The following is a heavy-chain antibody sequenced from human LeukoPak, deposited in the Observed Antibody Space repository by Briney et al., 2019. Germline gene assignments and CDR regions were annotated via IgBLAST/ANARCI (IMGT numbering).Heavy chain of an antibody. CDR1: GRPISRYY. Sequence: SEPLTLLCTVSGRPISRYYYTWIRQPPGKGLEGLGYIYYSGGTNYNTSLESRVTISVDTSKNQFSLKLNSVTAADTAVYYCARRAAAVGTYYMDVWGKGTTVTVSS. D-gene: IGHD6-13*01. V-gene: IGHV4-59*01. CDR2: IYYSGGT. J-gene: IGHJ6*03. CDR3: ARRAAAVGTYYMDV.